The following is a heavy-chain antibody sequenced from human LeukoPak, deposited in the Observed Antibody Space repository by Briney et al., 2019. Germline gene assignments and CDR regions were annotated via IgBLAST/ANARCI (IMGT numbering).Heavy chain of an antibody. CDR3: AKGVNDYYYSYMDV. J-gene: IGHJ6*03. CDR2: ISGDGDST. Sequence: GGSLRLSCAASGFAFDDYAMHWVRQAPGRSLEWVSLISGDGDSTYYADSVESRFTISRDNSKNSLYLQMNSLRTEDTALYYCAKGVNDYYYSYMDVWGKGTTVTVSS. V-gene: IGHV3-43*02. D-gene: IGHD1-1*01. CDR1: GFAFDDYA.